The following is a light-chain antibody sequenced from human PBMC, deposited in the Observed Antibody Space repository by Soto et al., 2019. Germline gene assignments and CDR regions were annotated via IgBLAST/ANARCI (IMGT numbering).Light chain of an antibody. V-gene: IGLV1-51*02. CDR1: SSNIGNNY. J-gene: IGLJ3*02. Sequence: QSVLTQPPSVSAAPGQTVTISCSGSSSNIGNNYVSWYQQLPGTAPKLLMFENNKRPSGIPDRFSGSKSGTSATLDITGLQTGDEADYYCATWDSSLSAGVFGGGTKVTVL. CDR3: ATWDSSLSAGV. CDR2: ENN.